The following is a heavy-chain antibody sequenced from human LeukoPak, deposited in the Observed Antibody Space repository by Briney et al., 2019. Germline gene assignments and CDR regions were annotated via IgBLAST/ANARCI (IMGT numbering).Heavy chain of an antibody. CDR2: INTDSGAT. J-gene: IGHJ4*02. CDR1: GYTFTDYY. V-gene: IGHV1-2*02. D-gene: IGHD2-15*01. CDR3: ARDLCHGGSCFHFDS. Sequence: ASVKVSCKASGYTFTDYYVHWVRQAPGQGLEWLGWINTDSGATNFAQRFQGRVTMTRDTSVNTAHMELNNLRSDDTAVYYCARDLCHGGSCFHFDSWGQGTLVTVS.